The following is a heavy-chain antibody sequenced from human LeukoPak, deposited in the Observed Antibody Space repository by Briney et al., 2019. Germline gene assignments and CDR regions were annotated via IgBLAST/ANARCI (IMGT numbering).Heavy chain of an antibody. CDR3: ARAGQLEGYYYYMDV. Sequence: GGSLRLSCAAPGFTFSDYYMSWIRQAPGKGLEWVSYISSSGSTIYYADSVKGRFTISRDNARNSLYLQMNSLRAEDTAVYYCARAGQLEGYYYYMDVWGKGTTVTVSS. CDR2: ISSSGSTI. D-gene: IGHD6-6*01. V-gene: IGHV3-11*01. CDR1: GFTFSDYY. J-gene: IGHJ6*03.